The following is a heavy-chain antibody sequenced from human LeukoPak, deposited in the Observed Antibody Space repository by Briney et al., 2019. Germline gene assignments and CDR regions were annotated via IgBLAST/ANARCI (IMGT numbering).Heavy chain of an antibody. D-gene: IGHD2-21*01. CDR1: GGSFSSYA. CDR2: IIPIFGTA. CDR3: AVYCGGDCYLRPTSLYTYYYYYYMDV. Sequence: SVTVFCKASGGSFSSYAISWVRQAPGQGLEWMGGIIPIFGTANYSQKFQGRVTITADESTSTAYMELSSLRSEDTAVYYCAVYCGGDCYLRPTSLYTYYYYYYMDVWGKGTTVTVSS. V-gene: IGHV1-69*13. J-gene: IGHJ6*03.